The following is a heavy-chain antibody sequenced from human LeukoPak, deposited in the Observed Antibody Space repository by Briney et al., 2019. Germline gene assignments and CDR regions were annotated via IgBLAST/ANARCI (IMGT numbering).Heavy chain of an antibody. CDR3: ATTKEMYYDFWSGYYYNYYYYMDV. V-gene: IGHV1-18*01. CDR1: VYTFTSYG. J-gene: IGHJ6*03. Sequence: ASVKVSCKASVYTFTSYGISWVRQAPGQGLEWMGWISAYNGNTNYAQKLQGRVTMTTDTSTSTAYMELRSLRSDDTAVYYCATTKEMYYDFWSGYYYNYYYYMDVWGKGTTVTVSS. D-gene: IGHD3-3*01. CDR2: ISAYNGNT.